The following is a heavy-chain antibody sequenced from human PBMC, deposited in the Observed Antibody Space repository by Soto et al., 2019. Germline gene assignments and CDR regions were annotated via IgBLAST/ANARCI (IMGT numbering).Heavy chain of an antibody. Sequence: GGSLRLSCEASGFTLSSYAMSWVRQAPGKGLEWVSAISGSGGCTYYADSVKGRFTISRDNSKNTLYLQMNSLRAEDTAVYYCAKVARYSSSWYYFDYWGQGTLVTVSS. D-gene: IGHD6-13*01. CDR2: ISGSGGCT. CDR3: AKVARYSSSWYYFDY. CDR1: GFTLSSYA. J-gene: IGHJ4*02. V-gene: IGHV3-23*01.